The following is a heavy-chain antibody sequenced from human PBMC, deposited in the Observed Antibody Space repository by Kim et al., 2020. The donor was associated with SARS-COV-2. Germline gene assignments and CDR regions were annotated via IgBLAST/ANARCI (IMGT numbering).Heavy chain of an antibody. CDR3: AIVGSTAAAGTIDY. J-gene: IGHJ4*02. D-gene: IGHD6-13*01. CDR1: GFFFSDYY. Sequence: GGSLRLSCAASGFFFSDYYMSWIRQAPGKGLEWVAYISSRGFTTHYADSVKGRFTFSMDNAKNSLYLQMNSLRAEDTALYYCAIVGSTAAAGTIDYWVQG. V-gene: IGHV3-11*01. CDR2: ISSRGFTT.